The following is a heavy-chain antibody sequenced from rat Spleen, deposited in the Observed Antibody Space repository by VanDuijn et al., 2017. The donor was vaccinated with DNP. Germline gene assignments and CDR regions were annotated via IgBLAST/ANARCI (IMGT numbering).Heavy chain of an antibody. CDR2: INSSGGT. J-gene: IGHJ2*01. CDR3: ARWPLNY. CDR1: DYSITSSSR. V-gene: IGHV3-3*01. Sequence: EVQLQESGPGHVKPSQSLSLTCSVTDYSITSSSRWNWIRKFPGNKLEWMGYINSSGGTNYNPSLKSRLSITRDTSKNQFFLQLNSVTTEDTATYYCARWPLNYWGQGVMVTVSS. D-gene: IGHD3-1*01.